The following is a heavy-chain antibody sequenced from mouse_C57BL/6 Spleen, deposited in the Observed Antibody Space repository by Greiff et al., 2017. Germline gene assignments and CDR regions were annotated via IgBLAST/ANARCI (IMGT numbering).Heavy chain of an antibody. V-gene: IGHV5-17*01. CDR2: ISSGSSTI. Sequence: EVKLVESGGGLVKPGGSLKLSCAASGFTFSDYGMHWVRQAPEKGLEWVAYISSGSSTIYYADTVKGRFTISRDNAKNTLFLQRTRLRSEDTAMYYCARNYGRSYDYWGQGTTLTVSS. J-gene: IGHJ2*01. CDR1: GFTFSDYG. D-gene: IGHD1-1*01. CDR3: ARNYGRSYDY.